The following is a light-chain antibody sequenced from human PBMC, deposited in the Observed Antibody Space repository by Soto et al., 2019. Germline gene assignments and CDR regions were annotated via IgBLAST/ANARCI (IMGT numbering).Light chain of an antibody. CDR2: GAS. J-gene: IGKJ4*01. V-gene: IGKV3D-15*01. CDR3: QQYNNWPLT. Sequence: EIVLTQSPGTLSLSPGERATLSCRASQSVTSNYLTWYQQKPGQAPRLLIFGASIRATGIPDRFSGSGSGTEFTLTISSLQSEDFAVYYCQQYNNWPLTFGGVTKV. CDR1: QSVTSN.